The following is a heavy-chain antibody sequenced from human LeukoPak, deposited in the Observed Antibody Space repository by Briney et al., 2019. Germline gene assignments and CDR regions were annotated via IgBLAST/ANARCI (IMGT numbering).Heavy chain of an antibody. Sequence: PGGSLRLSCAASGFTFSSYAMHWVRQAPGKGLEWVAVISYDGSNKYYADSVKGRFTISRDNSKNTVFLQMNSLRAEDTAVYYCARDREVVTAKAQMDVWGKGTTVTVFS. V-gene: IGHV3-30*14. CDR3: ARDREVVTAKAQMDV. CDR1: GFTFSSYA. D-gene: IGHD2-21*02. CDR2: ISYDGSNK. J-gene: IGHJ6*04.